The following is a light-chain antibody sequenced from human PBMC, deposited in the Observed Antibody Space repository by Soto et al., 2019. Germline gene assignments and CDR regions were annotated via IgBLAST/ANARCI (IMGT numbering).Light chain of an antibody. CDR3: QQYNNWPLT. CDR2: FAS. V-gene: IGKV3-15*01. CDR1: QSVSNN. J-gene: IGKJ4*01. Sequence: EIVMTQSPATLSVSPGERATLSCRASQSVSNNLAWYQQKPGQAPRLLIYFASTRATGIPARFSGSGSGTEFTLTISSLQAEDFAVYYCQQYNNWPLTVGGGTKVELK.